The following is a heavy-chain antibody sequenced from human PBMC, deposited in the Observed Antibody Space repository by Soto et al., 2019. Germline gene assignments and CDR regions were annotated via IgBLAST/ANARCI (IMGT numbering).Heavy chain of an antibody. Sequence: QVQLVESGGGVVQPGRSPRLSCAASGFTFSSYAMHWVRQAPGKGLEWVAVISYDGSNKYYADSVKGRFTISRDNSKNTLYLQMNSLRAEDTAVYYCARDYRWFDPWGQGTLVTVSS. J-gene: IGHJ5*02. D-gene: IGHD1-26*01. CDR3: ARDYRWFDP. CDR2: ISYDGSNK. CDR1: GFTFSSYA. V-gene: IGHV3-30-3*01.